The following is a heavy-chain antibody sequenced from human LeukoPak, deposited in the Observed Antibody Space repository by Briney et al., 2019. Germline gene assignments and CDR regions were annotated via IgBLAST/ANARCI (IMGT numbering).Heavy chain of an antibody. CDR1: GITFSSYG. Sequence: GGSLRLSCAASGITFSSYGMHWVRQAPGKGLEWVAVISSDGSSKNYADSVKGRFTISRDNSKNMLYLQMNTLRGEDTAVYYCATVTVASPFDYWGQGTLVTVSS. CDR3: ATVTVASPFDY. J-gene: IGHJ4*02. D-gene: IGHD6-19*01. CDR2: ISSDGSSK. V-gene: IGHV3-30*19.